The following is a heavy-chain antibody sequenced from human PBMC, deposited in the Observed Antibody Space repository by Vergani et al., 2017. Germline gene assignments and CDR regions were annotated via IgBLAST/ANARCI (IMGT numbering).Heavy chain of an antibody. CDR3: AGNPLLWFYNWFDP. CDR2: IYYSGST. D-gene: IGHD3-10*01. Sequence: QVQLQESGPGLVKPSETLSLTCTVSGGSISSYYWGWIRQPPGKGLEWIGSIYYSGSTYYNPSLKSRVTISVDTSKNQFSLKLSSVTAADTAVYYCAGNPLLWFYNWFDPWGQGTLVTVSS. V-gene: IGHV4-39*07. CDR1: GGSISSYY. J-gene: IGHJ5*02.